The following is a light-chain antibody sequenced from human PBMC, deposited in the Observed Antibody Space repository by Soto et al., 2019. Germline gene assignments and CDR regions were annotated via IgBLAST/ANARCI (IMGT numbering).Light chain of an antibody. CDR1: SSNIGSNT. CDR2: SNN. J-gene: IGLJ1*01. Sequence: QSVLTQPPSASGTPGQRVTISCSGSSSNIGSNTVSWCQQLPGTAPKLLIYSNNQRPSGVPDRFSGSKSGTSASLAISGLQSEDEADYYCAAWDDSLSGYVFGTGTKLTVL. V-gene: IGLV1-44*01. CDR3: AAWDDSLSGYV.